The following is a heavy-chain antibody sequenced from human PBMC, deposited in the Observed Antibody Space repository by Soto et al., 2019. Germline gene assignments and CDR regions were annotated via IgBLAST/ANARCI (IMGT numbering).Heavy chain of an antibody. J-gene: IGHJ5*02. V-gene: IGHV4-31*03. Sequence: QVQLQESGPGLVKPSQTLSLTCTVSGGSISSGGYYWSWIRQHPGKGLDCIGYIYYSGSTYYNPSLKSRVTIPIDTSKNQFSLKLSSVTAADTAVYYCAREEIVSYHGGWFDPWGQGTLVTVSS. CDR1: GGSISSGGYY. CDR2: IYYSGST. CDR3: AREEIVSYHGGWFDP. D-gene: IGHD2-15*01.